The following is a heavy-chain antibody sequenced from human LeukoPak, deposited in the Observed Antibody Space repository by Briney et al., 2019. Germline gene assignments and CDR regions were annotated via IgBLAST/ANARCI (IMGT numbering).Heavy chain of an antibody. Sequence: PGGSLRLSCAASGFTFSSYGMHRVRQAPGKGLEWVAFIRYDGSNKYYADSVKGRFTISRDNSKNTLYLQMNSLRAEDTAVYYCAKKPYDDGDYVDYWGQGTLVIVSS. CDR1: GFTFSSYG. V-gene: IGHV3-30*02. J-gene: IGHJ4*02. CDR3: AKKPYDDGDYVDY. D-gene: IGHD4-17*01. CDR2: IRYDGSNK.